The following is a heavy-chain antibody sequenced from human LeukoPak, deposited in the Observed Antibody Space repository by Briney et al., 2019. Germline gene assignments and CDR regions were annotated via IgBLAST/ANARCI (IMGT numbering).Heavy chain of an antibody. CDR2: SHYSGAT. J-gene: IGHJ4*02. CDR3: ARQGFLLAPTKVGATRAPSRAFDY. V-gene: IGHV4-31*03. Sequence: SETLSLTCTVSGGSINSVSYYWSWIRQRPGTGLEWIGYSHYSGATYYNPSLRSRLKISVDMSKNQFSLELNSVTAADTAVYYCARQGFLLAPTKVGATRAPSRAFDYWGQGTLVTVSS. D-gene: IGHD1-26*01. CDR1: GGSINSVSYY.